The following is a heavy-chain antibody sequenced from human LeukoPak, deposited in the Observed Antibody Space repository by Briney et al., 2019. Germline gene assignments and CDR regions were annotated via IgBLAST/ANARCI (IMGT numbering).Heavy chain of an antibody. D-gene: IGHD6-25*01. CDR3: ARSSGTGTFSY. V-gene: IGHV4-39*02. Sequence: PSETLSLTCVVYGGSFSGYYWAWIRQPPGKGLEWIGSVYYGRSPYFNPSLESRATISVDTSKNHFSLKMSSVTAADTAVYYCARSSGTGTFSYWGQGTLVTVSS. J-gene: IGHJ4*02. CDR2: VYYGRSP. CDR1: GGSFSGYY.